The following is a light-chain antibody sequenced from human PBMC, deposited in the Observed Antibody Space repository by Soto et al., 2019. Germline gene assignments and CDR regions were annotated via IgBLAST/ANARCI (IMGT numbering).Light chain of an antibody. V-gene: IGKV1-5*01. CDR3: QQYYSYPPWT. CDR2: AAS. CDR1: QSISSW. J-gene: IGKJ1*01. Sequence: DIQMTHSPSTLSASVGDIVTITCRASQSISSWLAWYQQKPGKAPKLLIYAASTLQSGVPSRFSGSGSGTDFTLTISRLQSEDFATYYCQQYYSYPPWTFGQGTKVDIK.